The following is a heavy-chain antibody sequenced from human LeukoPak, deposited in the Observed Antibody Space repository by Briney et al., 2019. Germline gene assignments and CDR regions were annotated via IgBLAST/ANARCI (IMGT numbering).Heavy chain of an antibody. V-gene: IGHV4-59*01. J-gene: IGHJ2*01. Sequence: PSETLSLTCTVSGGSISNYYWNWIRQPPGKGPEWIGYIYYTGSTNYNPSLKSRVTISVDTSKNEFSLKLTSVTAADTAVYYCAREVGGYSYGYRPTELYWYFDLWGRGTLVTVSS. CDR3: AREVGGYSYGYRPTELYWYFDL. CDR1: GGSISNYY. D-gene: IGHD5-18*01. CDR2: IYYTGST.